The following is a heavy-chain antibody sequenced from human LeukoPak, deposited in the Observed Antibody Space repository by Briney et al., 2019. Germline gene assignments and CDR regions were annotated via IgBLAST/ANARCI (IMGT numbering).Heavy chain of an antibody. CDR1: GGSISSSSYY. CDR3: ARDVWFDP. CDR2: IYYSGST. V-gene: IGHV4-39*02. J-gene: IGHJ5*02. Sequence: PSETLSLTCTVSGGSISSSSYYWGWLRQPPGKGLEWIGSIYYSGSTYYNPSLKSRVTISVDTSKNQFSLKLSSVTAADTAVYYCARDVWFDPWGQGTLVTVSS.